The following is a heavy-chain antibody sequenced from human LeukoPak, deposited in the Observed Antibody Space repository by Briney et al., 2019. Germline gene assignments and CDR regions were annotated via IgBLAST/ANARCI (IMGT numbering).Heavy chain of an antibody. J-gene: IGHJ4*02. Sequence: GGSLRLSCAASGFTFSSYAMSWVRQAPGKGLEWVSAISGSGGSTYYADSVKGRFTISRDNSKNTLYLQMTSLRAEDTAVYYCAKAAPTVEMATIPFDYWGQGTLVTVSS. CDR1: GFTFSSYA. CDR3: AKAAPTVEMATIPFDY. V-gene: IGHV3-23*01. CDR2: ISGSGGST. D-gene: IGHD5-24*01.